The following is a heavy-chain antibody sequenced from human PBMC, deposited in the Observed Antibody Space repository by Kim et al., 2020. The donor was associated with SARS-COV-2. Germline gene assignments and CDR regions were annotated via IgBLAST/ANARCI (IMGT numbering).Heavy chain of an antibody. CDR2: IGTAGDT. Sequence: GGSLRLSCAASGFTFSSYDMHWVRQATGKGLEWVSAIGTAGDTYYPGSVKGRFTISRENAKNSLYLQMNSLRAGDTAVYYCAREDGRESGMDVWGQGTTVTVSS. J-gene: IGHJ6*02. CDR1: GFTFSSYD. CDR3: AREDGRESGMDV. V-gene: IGHV3-13*04. D-gene: IGHD4-17*01.